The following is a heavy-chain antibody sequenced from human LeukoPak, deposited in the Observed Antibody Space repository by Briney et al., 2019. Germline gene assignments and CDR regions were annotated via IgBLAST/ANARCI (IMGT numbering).Heavy chain of an antibody. CDR2: IRNDGSNH. CDR1: GFTFSSYS. V-gene: IGHV3-30*02. CDR3: AKDQGPNWFDP. J-gene: IGHJ5*02. Sequence: GGSLRLSCAASGFTFSSYSMNWVRQAPGKGLEWVAFIRNDGSNHYYADSVKGRFTISRDNSKNTLYLQMNSLRAEDTAVYYCAKDQGPNWFDPWGQGTLVTVSS.